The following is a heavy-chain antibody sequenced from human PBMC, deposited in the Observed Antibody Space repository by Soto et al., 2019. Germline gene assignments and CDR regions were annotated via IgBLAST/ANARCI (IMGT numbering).Heavy chain of an antibody. CDR2: IGLSGDGT. CDR1: GFTFSYYT. D-gene: IGHD1-26*01. CDR3: AKGWAEY. J-gene: IGHJ4*02. Sequence: EVQILDSGGGLVQPGGSLRLSCAASGFTFSYYTMGWVRQAPGKGLEWVSGIGLSGDGTYYADSVKGRFSVSRDNSKNMLYLQMNNLRIEDTAIYYCAKGWAEYWGQGTLVTVSS. V-gene: IGHV3-23*01.